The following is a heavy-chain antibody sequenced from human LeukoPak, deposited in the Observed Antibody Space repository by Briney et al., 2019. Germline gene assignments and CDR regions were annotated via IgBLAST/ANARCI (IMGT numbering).Heavy chain of an antibody. CDR3: AREPQGIVVVTHDAFDI. CDR2: INPNSGGT. D-gene: IGHD3-22*01. J-gene: IGHJ3*02. V-gene: IGHV1-2*06. CDR1: GYTFTGYY. Sequence: ASVKVSCKASGYTFTGYYMHWVRQAPGQGLEWMGRINPNSGGTNYAQKFQGRVTMTRDTSISTAYMELSSLRSEDTAVYYCAREPQGIVVVTHDAFDIWGQGTMVTVSS.